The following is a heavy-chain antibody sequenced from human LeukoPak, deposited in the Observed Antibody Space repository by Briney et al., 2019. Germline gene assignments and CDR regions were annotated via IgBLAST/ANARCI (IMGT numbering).Heavy chain of an antibody. D-gene: IGHD5/OR15-5a*01. J-gene: IGHJ6*03. CDR3: ARGAHSSVWEYFFYYMDV. Sequence: GGSLRLSCTASGFTFSYFTMHWVRQAPGKGLEWVSSISNGGDYKRYAGSVRGRLTISRDNARNSMFLQMNSLRAEDTAVYYCARGAHSSVWEYFFYYMDVWGKGTTVIVSS. V-gene: IGHV3-21*01. CDR2: ISNGGDYK. CDR1: GFTFSYFT.